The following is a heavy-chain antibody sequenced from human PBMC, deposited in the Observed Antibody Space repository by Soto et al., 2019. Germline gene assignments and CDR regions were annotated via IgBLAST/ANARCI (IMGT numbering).Heavy chain of an antibody. CDR1: GFTFSSYG. CDR3: AKEYGARYYDSSGYYYYYYGMDV. Sequence: PGGSLRLSCAASGFTFSSYGMHWVRQAPGKGLEWVAVISYDGSNKYYADSVKGRFTISRDNSKNTLYLQMNSLRAEDTAVYYCAKEYGARYYDSSGYYYYYYGMDVWGQGTTVTVSS. J-gene: IGHJ6*02. CDR2: ISYDGSNK. V-gene: IGHV3-30*18. D-gene: IGHD3-22*01.